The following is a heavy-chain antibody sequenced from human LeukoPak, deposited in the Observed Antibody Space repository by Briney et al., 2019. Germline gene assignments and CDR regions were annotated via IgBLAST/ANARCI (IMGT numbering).Heavy chain of an antibody. V-gene: IGHV1-2*02. D-gene: IGHD3-22*01. CDR2: INPNSGGT. J-gene: IGHJ4*02. Sequence: ASVKVSCKASGYTFTGYYMHWVRQAPGQGLEWMGWINPNSGGTNYAQKFQGRVTMTRDTSISTAYMELSRLRSDDTAVYYCARDQGRVVITDYWGQGTLVTVSS. CDR1: GYTFTGYY. CDR3: ARDQGRVVITDY.